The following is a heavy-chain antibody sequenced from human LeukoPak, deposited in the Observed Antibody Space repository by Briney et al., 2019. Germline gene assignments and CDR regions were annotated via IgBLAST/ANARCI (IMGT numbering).Heavy chain of an antibody. J-gene: IGHJ4*02. V-gene: IGHV1-18*01. CDR2: ISAYNGNT. CDR3: ASGRGGAPLFRELKYSSGWYRRDFYY. CDR1: GYTFTSYG. D-gene: IGHD6-19*01. Sequence: ASLKLSCKASGYTFTSYGISWVRQAPGQGLEWVAWISAYNGNTDYAEKVQGRVTMSTDTSTNTAYLELSSLRSDDTAVYYCASGRGGAPLFRELKYSSGWYRRDFYYWGQGTLVTASS.